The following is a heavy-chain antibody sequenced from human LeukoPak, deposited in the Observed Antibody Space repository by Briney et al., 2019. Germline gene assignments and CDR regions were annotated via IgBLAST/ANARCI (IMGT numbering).Heavy chain of an antibody. V-gene: IGHV4-34*01. Sequence: SETLSLTCAVYGGSFSGYYWSWIRQPPGKGLEWIGEINHSGSTNYNPSLKSRVTISVDTSKNQFSLKLSSVTAADTAVYYCARFHYDILTGYYAYYMDVWGKGTTVTISS. J-gene: IGHJ6*03. D-gene: IGHD3-9*01. CDR3: ARFHYDILTGYYAYYMDV. CDR1: GGSFSGYY. CDR2: INHSGST.